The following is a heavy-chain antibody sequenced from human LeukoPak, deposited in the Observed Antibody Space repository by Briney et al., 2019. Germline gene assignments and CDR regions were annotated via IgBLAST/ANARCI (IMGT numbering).Heavy chain of an antibody. J-gene: IGHJ4*02. Sequence: GGSLRLSCIASGFTFNSNWMTWVRQAPGKGLEWVANIKQDGSEKYYVDSVKGRFTISRDNSKNMVYLQMNSLRADDTAVYYCAKTAVVITFRFDDWGQGALVTVSS. D-gene: IGHD4/OR15-4a*01. V-gene: IGHV3-7*03. CDR3: AKTAVVITFRFDD. CDR1: GFTFNSNW. CDR2: IKQDGSEK.